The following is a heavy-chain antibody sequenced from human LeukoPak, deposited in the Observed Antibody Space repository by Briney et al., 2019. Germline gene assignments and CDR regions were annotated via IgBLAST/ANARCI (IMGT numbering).Heavy chain of an antibody. D-gene: IGHD1-26*01. J-gene: IGHJ4*02. V-gene: IGHV4-39*01. CDR3: ARHLYSGSTYFDC. CDR2: IYYSGST. Sequence: SETLSLTCTVSGGSISSNSYYWAWIRQPPGKGLEWIGSIYYSGSTYYNPSLKSRVSISVDTSKNQFSLKLSSVTAADTAVYFCARHLYSGSTYFDCWGQGTLVTVSS. CDR1: GGSISSNSYY.